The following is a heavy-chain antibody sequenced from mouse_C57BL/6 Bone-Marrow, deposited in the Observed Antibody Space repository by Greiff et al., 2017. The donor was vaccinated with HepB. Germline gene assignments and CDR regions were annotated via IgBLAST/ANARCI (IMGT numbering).Heavy chain of an antibody. CDR2: INPNNGGT. Sequence: EVKLQESGPELVKPGASVKIPCKASGYTFTDYNMDWVKQSHGKSLEWIGDINPNNGGTIYNQKFKGKATLTVDKSSSTAYMELRSLTSEDTAVYYCARGPLATVVAPYAMDYWGQGTSVTVSS. V-gene: IGHV1-18*01. J-gene: IGHJ4*01. CDR1: GYTFTDYN. D-gene: IGHD1-1*01. CDR3: ARGPLATVVAPYAMDY.